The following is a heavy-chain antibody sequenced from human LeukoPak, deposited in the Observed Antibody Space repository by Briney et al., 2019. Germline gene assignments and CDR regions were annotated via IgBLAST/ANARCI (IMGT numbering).Heavy chain of an antibody. CDR1: AYTFTSYD. Sequence: SVNLSFNSSAYTFTSYDINRQRQATGRHRHGIGWMNPNMGNTGYAQKFQGRVTMPRTTSIRIAYMALSSLRSEDTAVYYCARPRNGGFWRGYRYYFDYWGQGTLVTVSS. CDR3: ARPRNGGFWRGYRYYFDY. J-gene: IGHJ4*02. D-gene: IGHD3-3*01. V-gene: IGHV1-8*01. CDR2: MNPNMGNT.